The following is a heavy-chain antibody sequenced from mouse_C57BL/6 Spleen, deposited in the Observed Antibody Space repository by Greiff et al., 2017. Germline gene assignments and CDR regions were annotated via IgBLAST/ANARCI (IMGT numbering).Heavy chain of an antibody. CDR2: ILPGSGST. V-gene: IGHV1-9*01. CDR3: ARGNYDAWFAY. J-gene: IGHJ3*01. CDR1: GYTFPGYW. Sequence: VQLQESGAELMKPGASVKLSCKATGYTFPGYWIEWVKQRPGHGLEWIGEILPGSGSTNYNEKFKGKATSTAATSSTTAYMKLSSLTTEDSAIYYCARGNYDAWFAYWGQGTLVTVSA. D-gene: IGHD2-4*01.